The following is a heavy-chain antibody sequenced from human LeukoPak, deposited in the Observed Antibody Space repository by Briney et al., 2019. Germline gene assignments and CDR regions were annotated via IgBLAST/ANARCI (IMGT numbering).Heavy chain of an antibody. CDR2: INHSGST. J-gene: IGHJ6*03. D-gene: IGHD3-3*01. V-gene: IGHV4-34*01. CDR3: ARDLVGGFWSGYYIGETYMDV. Sequence: SETLSLTCAVYGGSFSGYYWSWIRQPPGKGLEWIGEINHSGSTNYNPSLKSRVTISVDTSKNQFSLKLSSVTAADTAVYYCARDLVGGFWSGYYIGETYMDVWGKGTTVTVSS. CDR1: GGSFSGYY.